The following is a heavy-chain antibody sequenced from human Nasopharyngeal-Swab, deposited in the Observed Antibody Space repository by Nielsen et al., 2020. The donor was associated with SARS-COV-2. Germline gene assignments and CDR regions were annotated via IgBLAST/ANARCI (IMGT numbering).Heavy chain of an antibody. CDR2: ISWNSGSI. CDR1: GFTFDDYA. D-gene: IGHD5-18*01. Sequence: SLKISCAASGFTFDDYAMHWVRPAPGKGLEWVSGISWNSGSIGYADSVKGRFTISRNNAKNSLYLQMNSLRAEDTALYYCAKDSSMVSLDVWGQGTTVTVSS. CDR3: AKDSSMVSLDV. J-gene: IGHJ6*02. V-gene: IGHV3-9*01.